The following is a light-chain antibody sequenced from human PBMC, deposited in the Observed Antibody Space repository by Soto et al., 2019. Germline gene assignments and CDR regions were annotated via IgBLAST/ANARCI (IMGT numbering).Light chain of an antibody. V-gene: IGKV3-15*01. CDR3: QQYHDWPLT. CDR2: GAS. Sequence: PGDRVTITFRASQPISSHLAWYQQNPGQAPRLPIYGASTRATGIPARFSGSGSSTEFTLTISSLQSEDFAVYYCQQYHDWPLTFGGGTKVDI. J-gene: IGKJ4*01. CDR1: QPISSH.